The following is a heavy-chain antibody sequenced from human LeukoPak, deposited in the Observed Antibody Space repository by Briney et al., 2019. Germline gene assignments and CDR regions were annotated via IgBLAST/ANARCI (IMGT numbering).Heavy chain of an antibody. J-gene: IGHJ3*02. CDR3: ARRYSFDAFDI. CDR1: GGSISSYY. V-gene: IGHV4-59*08. CDR2: IYYSGST. D-gene: IGHD2-15*01. Sequence: MASETLSLTCTVSGGSISSYYWSWIRQPPGKGLEWIGYIYYSGSTNYNPSLKSRVTISVDTSKNQFSLKLSSVTAADTAVYYCARRYSFDAFDIWGQGTMVPVSS.